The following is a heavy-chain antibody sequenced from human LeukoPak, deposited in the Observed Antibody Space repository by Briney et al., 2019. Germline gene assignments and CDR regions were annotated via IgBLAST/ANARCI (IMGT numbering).Heavy chain of an antibody. CDR2: IYYSGST. J-gene: IGHJ4*02. CDR1: GGSISSYY. V-gene: IGHV4-59*01. CDR3: ARARRYYYDSSGYFGY. D-gene: IGHD3-22*01. Sequence: PSETLSLTCTVSGGSISSYYWSWIRQPPGKGLEWIGYIYYSGSTNYNPSLKSRVTISVDTSKNQFSLKLSSVTAADTAVYYCARARRYYYDSSGYFGYWGQGTLVTVSS.